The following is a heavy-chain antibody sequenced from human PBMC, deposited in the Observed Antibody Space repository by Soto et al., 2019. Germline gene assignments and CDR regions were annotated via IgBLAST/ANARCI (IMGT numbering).Heavy chain of an antibody. CDR2: IMPIFRTP. CDR1: GGTFSNSA. D-gene: IGHD5-12*01. V-gene: IGHV1-69*12. Sequence: QVQLEQSGAEVTKPGSSVKVSCKASGGTFSNSAISWVRQAPGQGLEWMGGIMPIFRTPDYAQKFKGRVTVTADEGPSTAYMELSGLRSDDTAVYYCARDKDRLRLGGNYDYILDVWGQGPTVTVSS. J-gene: IGHJ6*02. CDR3: ARDKDRLRLGGNYDYILDV.